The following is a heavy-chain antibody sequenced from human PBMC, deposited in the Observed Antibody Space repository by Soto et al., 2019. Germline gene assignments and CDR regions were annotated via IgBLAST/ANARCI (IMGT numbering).Heavy chain of an antibody. V-gene: IGHV3-49*03. CDR2: IKSKAFGGTP. Sequence: PGGSLRLSCSPSGFTFGDYAMNWFRQAPGKGLEWVGFIKSKAFGGTPEYAASVKGRFTISRDDSMSIAYLQMSSLKTDDTAVYYCTRDHYGRGFSSGAFDSWGQGTPVTVSS. D-gene: IGHD5-18*01. CDR3: TRDHYGRGFSSGAFDS. J-gene: IGHJ4*02. CDR1: GFTFGDYA.